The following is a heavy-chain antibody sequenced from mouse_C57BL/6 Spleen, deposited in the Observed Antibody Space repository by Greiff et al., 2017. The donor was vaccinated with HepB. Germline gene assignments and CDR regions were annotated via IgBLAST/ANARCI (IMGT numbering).Heavy chain of an antibody. CDR3: AREYGNPGYFDV. J-gene: IGHJ1*03. CDR1: GYTFTSYW. CDR2: IHPNSGST. Sequence: VQLQQSGAELVKPGASVKLSCKASGYTFTSYWMHWVKQRPGQGLEWIGMIHPNSGSTNYNEKFKSKATLTVDKSSSTAYMQLSSLTSEDSAVYYCAREYGNPGYFDVWGTGTTVTVSS. D-gene: IGHD2-10*02. V-gene: IGHV1-64*01.